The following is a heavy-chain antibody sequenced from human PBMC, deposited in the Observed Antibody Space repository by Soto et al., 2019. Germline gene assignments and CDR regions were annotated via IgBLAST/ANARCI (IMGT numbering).Heavy chain of an antibody. Sequence: SWPTVVNPTQTLTLICTFSGFSLSTSGVGVGWIRQPPGKALEWHALFYWNDDKRYSPSLKSRLTITKDISKNQVVLTMTNMDPVDTATYYCAHSRGKLGYYDFWSGYYTAWFDPWGQGTLVIVSS. V-gene: IGHV2-5*01. CDR1: GFSLSTSGVG. CDR3: AHSRGKLGYYDFWSGYYTAWFDP. D-gene: IGHD3-3*01. CDR2: FYWNDDK. J-gene: IGHJ5*02.